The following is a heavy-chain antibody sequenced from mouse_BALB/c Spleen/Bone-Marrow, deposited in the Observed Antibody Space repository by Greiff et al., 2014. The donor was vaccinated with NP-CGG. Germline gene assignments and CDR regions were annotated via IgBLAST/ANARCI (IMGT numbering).Heavy chain of an antibody. CDR1: GYTFTSYV. J-gene: IGHJ3*01. CDR2: INPYNDGT. CDR3: ANPYYGYDGFAY. Sequence: VQLKESGPELVKPGASVKLSCKASGYTFTSYVMHWVKQKPGQGLEWIGYINPYNDGTKYNEKFKGKATLTSDKSSSTAYMELMSLTSEDSAVYYCANPYYGYDGFAYWGQGTLVTVSA. D-gene: IGHD2-14*01. V-gene: IGHV1-14*01.